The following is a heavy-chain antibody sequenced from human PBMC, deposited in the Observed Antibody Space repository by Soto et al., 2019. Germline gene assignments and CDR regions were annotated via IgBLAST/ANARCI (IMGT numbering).Heavy chain of an antibody. V-gene: IGHV3-30*03. J-gene: IGHJ6*03. D-gene: IGHD4-17*01. CDR1: GFTFSSYG. CDR3: ARTDYGDWTYYYYYMDV. Sequence: PGGSLRLSCAASGFTFSSYGMHWVRQAPGKGLEWVAVISYDGSNKYYADSVKGRFTISRDNSKNTLYLQMNSLRAEDTAVYYCARTDYGDWTYYYYYMDVRGKGTTVTLPS. CDR2: ISYDGSNK.